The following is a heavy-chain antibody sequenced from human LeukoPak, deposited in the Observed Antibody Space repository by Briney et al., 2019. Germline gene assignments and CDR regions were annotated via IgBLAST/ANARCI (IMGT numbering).Heavy chain of an antibody. Sequence: GGSLRLSCAASGFTFSSYGMHWVRQAPGKGLEGVAVISYDGSNKYYADSVKGRFTISRDNSKNTLYLQMNSLRAEDTAVYYCASERWSHFDYWGQGTLVTVSS. D-gene: IGHD4-23*01. V-gene: IGHV3-30*03. CDR3: ASERWSHFDY. CDR2: ISYDGSNK. CDR1: GFTFSSYG. J-gene: IGHJ4*02.